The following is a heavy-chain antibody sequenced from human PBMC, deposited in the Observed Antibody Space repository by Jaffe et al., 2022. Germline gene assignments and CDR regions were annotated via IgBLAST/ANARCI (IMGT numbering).Heavy chain of an antibody. CDR1: GGSISSSSYY. Sequence: QLQLQESGPGLVKPSETLSLTCTVSGGSISSSSYYWGWIRQPPGKGLEWIGSIYYSGSTYYNPSLKSRVTISVDTSKNQFSLKLSSVTAADTAVYYCARLDLVATIDYWGQGTLVTVSS. V-gene: IGHV4-39*01. CDR3: ARLDLVATIDY. J-gene: IGHJ4*02. CDR2: IYYSGST. D-gene: IGHD2-15*01.